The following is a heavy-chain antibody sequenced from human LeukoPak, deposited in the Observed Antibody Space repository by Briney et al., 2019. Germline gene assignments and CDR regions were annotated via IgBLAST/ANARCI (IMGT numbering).Heavy chain of an antibody. D-gene: IGHD2-15*01. CDR3: ARDGVVAATFGAFDI. Sequence: GGSLRLSCAASGFTFSSFEMNWVRQAPGKGLEWVAVIWYDGSNKYYADSVKGRFTISRDNSKNTLYLQMNSLRAEDTAVYYCARDGVVAATFGAFDIWGQGTMVTVSS. V-gene: IGHV3-33*08. J-gene: IGHJ3*02. CDR1: GFTFSSFE. CDR2: IWYDGSNK.